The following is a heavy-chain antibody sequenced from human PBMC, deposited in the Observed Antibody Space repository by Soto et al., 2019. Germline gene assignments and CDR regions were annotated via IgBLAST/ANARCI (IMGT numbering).Heavy chain of an antibody. CDR1: GFTFSGAR. CDR3: TTDIWTYERCAY. J-gene: IGHJ1*01. V-gene: IGHV3-15*07. D-gene: IGHD2-8*01. Sequence: GGSLRLSCAASGFTFSGARMNWVRQAPGKGLEWVGRIKNKAEGGTTDYAAPVKGRFAISRDDSKNTLYPQMNSLKTEDTAVYYCTTDIWTYERCAYSGQGALALLSS. CDR2: IKNKAEGGTT.